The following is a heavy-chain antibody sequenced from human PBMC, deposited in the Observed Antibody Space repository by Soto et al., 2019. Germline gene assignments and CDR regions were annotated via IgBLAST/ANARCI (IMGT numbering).Heavy chain of an antibody. V-gene: IGHV1-18*01. J-gene: IGHJ5*02. CDR2: ISAYNGNT. Sequence: ASVKVSCKASGYTFSSYGISWVRQAPGQGLEWMGWISAYNGNTNYAQKLQGRVTMTTDTSTSTAYMELRSLRSDDTAVYYCERAGGYFDDNWFDPWGQGTLVTFSS. CDR3: ERAGGYFDDNWFDP. CDR1: GYTFSSYG. D-gene: IGHD3-9*01.